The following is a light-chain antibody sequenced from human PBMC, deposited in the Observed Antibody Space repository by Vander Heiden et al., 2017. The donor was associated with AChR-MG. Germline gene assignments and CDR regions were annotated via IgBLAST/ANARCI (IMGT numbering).Light chain of an antibody. CDR1: QGLVHSDGNTY. CDR3: MQGTHWPFT. CDR2: RVS. J-gene: IGKJ3*01. V-gene: IGKV2-30*02. Sequence: DVVMTQSPLSLPVTLGQPASISCRSSQGLVHSDGNTYLTWYQRRPGQSPRRLIYRVSTRDSGVPDRFSGSGSGADFTLSISSVEAEDVGVYYCMQGTHWPFTFGPGTKVDI.